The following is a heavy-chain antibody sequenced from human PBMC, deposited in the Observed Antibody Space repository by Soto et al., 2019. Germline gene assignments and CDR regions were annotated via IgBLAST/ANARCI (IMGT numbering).Heavy chain of an antibody. V-gene: IGHV4-39*01. Sequence: QLRLQESGPGLVQPSETLSLTCTVSGVSISSHGYFWGWIRQPPGKGLEWIGMISYSGSTYYSPSLKSRVTISADPSKNQLSLRLSSVTAADTAVFHCMNYNSGWKYWGQGTVVTVSS. CDR3: MNYNSGWKY. D-gene: IGHD5-12*01. CDR2: ISYSGST. CDR1: GVSISSHGYF. J-gene: IGHJ4*02.